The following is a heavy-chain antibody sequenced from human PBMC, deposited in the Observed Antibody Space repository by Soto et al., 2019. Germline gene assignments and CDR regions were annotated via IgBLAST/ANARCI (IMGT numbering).Heavy chain of an antibody. CDR2: IKQDGSEK. J-gene: IGHJ4*02. CDR1: GFTFSSYW. D-gene: IGHD3-22*01. CDR3: ARDVYYYDSSGYYSPCDY. Sequence: LRLSCAASGFTFSSYWMSWVRQAPGKGLEWVANIKQDGSEKYYVDSVKGRFTISRDNAKNSLYLQMNSLRAEDTAVYYCARDVYYYDSSGYYSPCDYWGQGTLVTVSS. V-gene: IGHV3-7*01.